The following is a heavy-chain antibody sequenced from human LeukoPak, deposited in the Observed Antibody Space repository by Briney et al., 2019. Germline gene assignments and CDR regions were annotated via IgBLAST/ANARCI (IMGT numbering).Heavy chain of an antibody. CDR2: IYYSGST. J-gene: IGHJ5*02. Sequence: SETLSLTCTVSGRSISSYYGSWFRQPPGKGQGWIGYIYYSGSTNYNPSLKSRDTISVDTSKNQFSLKLSSVTAADTAVYYCARRVTTVANWFDPWGQGTLVTVSS. V-gene: IGHV4-59*08. CDR1: GRSISSYY. CDR3: ARRVTTVANWFDP. D-gene: IGHD4-11*01.